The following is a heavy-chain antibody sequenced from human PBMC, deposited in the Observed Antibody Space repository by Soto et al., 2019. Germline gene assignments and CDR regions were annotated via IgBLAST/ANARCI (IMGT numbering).Heavy chain of an antibody. Sequence: GESLKISCKGSGYNFATYWIAWVRQMPGRGLEYIGTIYPSNSKTIYSPSFQGLVTISADTSLNTAYLQWGSLRASDTATYYCARGFTGSAGRFDPWGHGTVVTVSS. D-gene: IGHD2-8*02. J-gene: IGHJ5*02. CDR1: GYNFATYW. CDR3: ARGFTGSAGRFDP. V-gene: IGHV5-51*01. CDR2: IYPSNSKT.